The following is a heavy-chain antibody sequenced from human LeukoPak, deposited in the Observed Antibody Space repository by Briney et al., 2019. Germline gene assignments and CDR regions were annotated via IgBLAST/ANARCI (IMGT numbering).Heavy chain of an antibody. J-gene: IGHJ4*02. CDR3: VRDVGAVRGEVYFDY. Sequence: GGSLRLSCSASGFSFSSYTMTWVRQAPGKGPEWVSIISGGGDTTFYTDSVKGRFTISRDNSKNTLYLQMNSLRAEDTAMYYCVRDVGAVRGEVYFDYWGQGTLVTVSS. CDR1: GFSFSSYT. CDR2: ISGGGDTT. V-gene: IGHV3-23*01. D-gene: IGHD3-16*01.